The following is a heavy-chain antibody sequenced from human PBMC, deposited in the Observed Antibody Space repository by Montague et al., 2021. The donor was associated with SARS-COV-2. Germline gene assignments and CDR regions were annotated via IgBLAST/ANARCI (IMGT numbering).Heavy chain of an antibody. CDR3: ARDPNSSGGNMGSF. D-gene: IGHD6-19*01. CDR1: GFAFSSSW. Sequence: SLRLSCAASGFAFSSSWMSWVRQSPGKGLEWVAIMKYDGSEKYYVDSVKGRLTISRDNARRSVFLQMNSLRAEDTAVYFCARDPNSSGGNMGSFWGRGTLVSVSS. V-gene: IGHV3-7*01. J-gene: IGHJ4*01. CDR2: MKYDGSEK.